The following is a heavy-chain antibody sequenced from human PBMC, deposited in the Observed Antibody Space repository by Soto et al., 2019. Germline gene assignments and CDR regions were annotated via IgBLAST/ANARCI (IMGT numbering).Heavy chain of an antibody. CDR3: ARTARPHNFDF. J-gene: IGHJ4*02. Sequence: GASVKVSCKASGYIFTTYGIGWLRQAPGQGLEWMGWISTYNGNTNYAQKLQGRVTMTTDTSTSTSYLELRSLRSDDTAVYYCARTARPHNFDFWGQGTLVTVSS. CDR2: ISTYNGNT. CDR1: GYIFTTYG. V-gene: IGHV1-18*04.